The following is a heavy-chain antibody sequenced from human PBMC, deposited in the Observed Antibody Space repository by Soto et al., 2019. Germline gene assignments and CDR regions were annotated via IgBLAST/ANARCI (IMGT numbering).Heavy chain of an antibody. V-gene: IGHV3-33*01. Sequence: QVQLVESGGGVVQPGRSLRLSCAASGFTFSSYGMHWVRQAPGKGLEWVAVIWYDGSKKYHADSVKGRFTISRDNSKNTPYLQMNNLRADDTAVYYCARGQPSPYYYYYYMDVWGKGTTVTVSS. J-gene: IGHJ6*03. CDR1: GFTFSSYG. CDR3: ARGQPSPYYYYYYMDV. CDR2: IWYDGSKK.